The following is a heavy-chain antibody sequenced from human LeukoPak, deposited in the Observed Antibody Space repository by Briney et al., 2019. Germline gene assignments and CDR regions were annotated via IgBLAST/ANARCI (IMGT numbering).Heavy chain of an antibody. V-gene: IGHV3-23*01. CDR3: ARDRLYSSGWNYFDY. CDR2: IRGSGGSI. CDR1: GFTFSNAW. J-gene: IGHJ4*02. D-gene: IGHD6-19*01. Sequence: GGSLRLSCAASGFTFSNAWMSWVRQAPGKGLEWVSVIRGSGGSIHYADSVKGRFTISRDNSKNTLYLQMNSLRAEDTAVYYCARDRLYSSGWNYFDYWGQGTLVTVSP.